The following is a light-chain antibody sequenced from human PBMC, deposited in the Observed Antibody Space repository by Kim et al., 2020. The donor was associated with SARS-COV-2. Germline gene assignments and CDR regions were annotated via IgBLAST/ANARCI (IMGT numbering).Light chain of an antibody. CDR2: KAS. CDR1: QISSTW. V-gene: IGKV1-5*03. CDR3: QQYIGYPYT. J-gene: IGKJ2*01. Sequence: SAPVVASVPITCRASQISSTWLAWYQQKPGKAPELLIYKASTLEGGVSSRFSGSGSGTDFTLTIASLQPGDIATYYCQQYIGYPYTFGQGTKLEI.